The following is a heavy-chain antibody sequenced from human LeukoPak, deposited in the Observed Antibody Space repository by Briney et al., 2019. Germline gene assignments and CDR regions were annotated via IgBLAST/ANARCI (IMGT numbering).Heavy chain of an antibody. CDR2: TYYRSKWYN. CDR3: AREGEVGTTWSWFDP. J-gene: IGHJ5*02. V-gene: IGHV6-1*01. CDR1: GDSVSSNSAA. D-gene: IGHD1-26*01. Sequence: SQTLSLTCAISGDSVSSNSAAWIWIRQSPSLRLEWLGRTYYRSKWYNDYAVSVKSRITITPDTSKSQFALQLNSVTPEDTAVYYCAREGEVGTTWSWFDPWGQGTLVTVSS.